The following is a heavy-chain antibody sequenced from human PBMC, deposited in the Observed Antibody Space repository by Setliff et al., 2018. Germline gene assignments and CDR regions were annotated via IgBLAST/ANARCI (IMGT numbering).Heavy chain of an antibody. D-gene: IGHD5-12*01. Sequence: HGESLKISCKGSGYTFTNYWIGWVRQMPGKGLEWMGLIYPGDSDTRYSPSFQGQVTISADRSISTAYLQWRSLKASDTAMYYCARGRGGYNQEYFQYWGQGTMVTVSS. CDR2: IYPGDSDT. CDR3: ARGRGGYNQEYFQY. V-gene: IGHV5-51*01. J-gene: IGHJ1*01. CDR1: GYTFTNYW.